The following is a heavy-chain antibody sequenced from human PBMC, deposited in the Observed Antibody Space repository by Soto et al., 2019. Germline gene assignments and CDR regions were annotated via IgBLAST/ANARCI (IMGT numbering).Heavy chain of an antibody. J-gene: IGHJ4*02. CDR2: IYSDGTT. CDR3: AILSN. V-gene: IGHV3-53*02. D-gene: IGHD6-6*01. CDR1: GFTVSSNY. Sequence: EVQLVETGGGLIQPGGSLRLSCAASGFTVSSNYMNWVRQAPGKGLEWVSIIYSDGTTSYADAVKGRFTISRDNFKNTLHRQMNSLRAEDTAVYYCAILSNWGQGTLVTVSS.